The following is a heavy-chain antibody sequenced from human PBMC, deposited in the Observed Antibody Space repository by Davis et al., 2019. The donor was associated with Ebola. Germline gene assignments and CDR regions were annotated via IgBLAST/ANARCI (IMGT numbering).Heavy chain of an antibody. CDR1: GFTFSGSA. CDR2: ISYDGNNK. J-gene: IGHJ6*02. Sequence: PAGSLRLSCAASGFTFSGSAMHWVRQAPGQGLEWVAVISYDGNNKYYADSVKGRFTISRDNSKNTLYLQMNSLRAEDTAVYYCARDPGYSYGYRYGMDVWGQGTTVTVSS. D-gene: IGHD5-18*01. CDR3: ARDPGYSYGYRYGMDV. V-gene: IGHV3-30-3*01.